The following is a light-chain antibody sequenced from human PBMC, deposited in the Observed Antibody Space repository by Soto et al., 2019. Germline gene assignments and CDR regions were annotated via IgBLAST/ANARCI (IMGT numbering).Light chain of an antibody. J-gene: IGKJ4*01. V-gene: IGKV3-15*01. CDR2: GAS. Sequence: EVVMAQSPVTLSVSPGDGAALSCRASQSVGNNLAWYQQKPGQAPRLLVYGASTRATGVPARFSGSGSGTEFTLTISSLGSEDFAVYYCQQLNSYPRALTFGGGTKVEIK. CDR3: QQLNSYPRALT. CDR1: QSVGNN.